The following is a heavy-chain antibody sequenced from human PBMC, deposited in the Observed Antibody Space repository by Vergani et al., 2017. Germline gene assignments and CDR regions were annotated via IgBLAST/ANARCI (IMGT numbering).Heavy chain of an antibody. V-gene: IGHV3-23*01. Sequence: EVLLLESGGGLVQPGGSLRLSCAASGFTFSSYVMRWVRKAPGKGLEWVSAIDDSGDGSYYTESVKGRFTISRDNSKNTLYLQMNSLRPEDTAIYYCAGPQGTSAYYYGGFDYWGQGILVTVSS. J-gene: IGHJ4*02. D-gene: IGHD3-22*01. CDR3: AGPQGTSAYYYGGFDY. CDR2: IDDSGDGS. CDR1: GFTFSSYV.